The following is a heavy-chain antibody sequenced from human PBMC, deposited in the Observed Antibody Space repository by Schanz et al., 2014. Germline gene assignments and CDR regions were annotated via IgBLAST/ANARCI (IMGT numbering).Heavy chain of an antibody. Sequence: VQLVKSGGGLVKPGGSLKLSCAASGFPFSSHGMHWVRQAPAKGLEWVAVVGDTGTTKFYADSVKGRLTVSRDNSENTVYLEFHSLRSEDTALYYCAREAKWGQWYFDLWGRGSLVTVSS. J-gene: IGHJ2*01. CDR1: GFPFSSHG. D-gene: IGHD1-26*01. CDR3: AREAKWGQWYFDL. V-gene: IGHV3-30*03. CDR2: VGDTGTTK.